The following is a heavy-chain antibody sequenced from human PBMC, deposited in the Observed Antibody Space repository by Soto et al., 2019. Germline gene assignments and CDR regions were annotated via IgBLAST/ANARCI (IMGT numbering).Heavy chain of an antibody. D-gene: IGHD3-22*01. V-gene: IGHV2-26*01. CDR3: ARIRYRDSSGYYPGYFDY. CDR2: IFSKDEK. CDR1: GFSLSNARMG. Sequence: QVTLKESGPVLVKPTETLTLTCTVSGFSLSNARMGVSWIRQPPGKALEWLAHIFSKDEKSYSTSLKSRLTISKDTSKSQVVLTMTNMDPVDTATYYCARIRYRDSSGYYPGYFDYWGQGTLVTVSS. J-gene: IGHJ4*02.